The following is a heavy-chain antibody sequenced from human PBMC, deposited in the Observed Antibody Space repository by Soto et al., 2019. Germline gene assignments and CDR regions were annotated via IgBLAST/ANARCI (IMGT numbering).Heavy chain of an antibody. J-gene: IGHJ3*02. V-gene: IGHV3-23*01. CDR3: AKLARWGLQLPAFDI. D-gene: IGHD5-12*01. CDR1: GFTFSSYA. Sequence: AGGSLILSCAASGFTFSSYAMSWVRQAPGKGLEWVSAISGSGGSTYYADSVKGRFTISRDNSKNTLYLQMNSLRAEDTAVYYCAKLARWGLQLPAFDIWGQGTMVTVSS. CDR2: ISGSGGST.